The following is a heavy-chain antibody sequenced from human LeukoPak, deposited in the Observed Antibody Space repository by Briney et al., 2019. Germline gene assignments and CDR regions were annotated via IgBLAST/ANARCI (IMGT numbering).Heavy chain of an antibody. J-gene: IGHJ4*02. CDR1: GFTFSSYG. CDR2: IWYDGSNK. CDR3: ARDLSWFGEFDY. V-gene: IGHV3-33*01. D-gene: IGHD3-10*01. Sequence: AGRSLRLSCAASGFTFSSYGMHWVRQAPGKGLAWVAVIWYDGSNKYYADSVKGRFTISRDNSKNTLYLQMNSLRAEDTAVYYCARDLSWFGEFDYWGQGTLVTVSS.